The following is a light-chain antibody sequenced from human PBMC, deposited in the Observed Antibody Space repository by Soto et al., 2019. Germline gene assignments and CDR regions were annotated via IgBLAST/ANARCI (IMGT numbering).Light chain of an antibody. CDR3: QQFVYLLWT. Sequence: GLPDSPGTLSVSRRPPSDRSFRALPSVRSSYLAWFHQKPGPLPRLIIYGASSRATDTPARFSGSGSGTDFTLTICSLQSEDFRFYYCQQFVYLLWTFGEGSKV. CDR2: GAS. J-gene: IGKJ1*01. V-gene: IGKV3-20*01. CDR1: PSVRSSY.